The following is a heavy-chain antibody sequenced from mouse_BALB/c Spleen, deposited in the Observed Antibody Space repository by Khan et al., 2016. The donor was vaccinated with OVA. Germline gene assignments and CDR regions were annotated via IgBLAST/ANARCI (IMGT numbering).Heavy chain of an antibody. CDR3: ARSVTITTVVATDCDY. J-gene: IGHJ2*01. CDR1: GYSITSDYA. CDR2: ISYSGRT. Sequence: VQLKESGPGLVKPSQSLSLTCTVTGYSITSDYAWNWIRQFPGNKLEWMGYISYSGRTSYNPSLKSRISITRDTSKNQFFLQLNSVTTEATATEYCARSVTITTVVATDCDYWGQGTTLTVSS. D-gene: IGHD1-1*01. V-gene: IGHV3-2*02.